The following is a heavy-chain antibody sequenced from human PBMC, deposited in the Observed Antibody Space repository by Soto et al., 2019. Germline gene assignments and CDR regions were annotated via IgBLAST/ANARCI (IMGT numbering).Heavy chain of an antibody. J-gene: IGHJ4*02. CDR1: GFTFSSYA. V-gene: IGHV3-23*01. Sequence: GGSLRLSCAASGFTFSSYAMSWVRQAPGKGLEWVSAISGSGGSTYYADSVKGRFTISRDNSKNTLYLQMNSLRAEDTAVYYCAKVERYSSSWLHDYWGQGTLVTVSS. CDR3: AKVERYSSSWLHDY. D-gene: IGHD6-13*01. CDR2: ISGSGGST.